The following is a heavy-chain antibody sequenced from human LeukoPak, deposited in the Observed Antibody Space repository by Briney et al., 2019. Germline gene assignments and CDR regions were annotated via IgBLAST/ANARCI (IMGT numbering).Heavy chain of an antibody. V-gene: IGHV3-7*01. J-gene: IGHJ4*02. Sequence: PGGSLRLSCAASGFTFTNYWMSWVRQAPGKGLELVANIKQDRSEKYYVDSVKGRFTISRDNSKNTLYLQMNSLRAEDTAVYYCAKVSDSGIFDYWGQGTLVTVSS. CDR2: IKQDRSEK. CDR3: AKVSDSGIFDY. CDR1: GFTFTNYW. D-gene: IGHD2-15*01.